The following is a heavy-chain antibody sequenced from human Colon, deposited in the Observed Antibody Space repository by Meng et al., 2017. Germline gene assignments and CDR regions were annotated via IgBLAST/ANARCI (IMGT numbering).Heavy chain of an antibody. D-gene: IGHD6-19*01. CDR3: VRSSGWVRTGFDP. CDR2: IGHSGIT. Sequence: QPQLQESGPGLVKPSEALSLPCSVYGGSISNTGYYWGLIRQPPGKGLEWIGSIGHSGITYYTPSLKSRVTVSIDTSKSQFSLKLTSVTAADTAVYYCVRSSGWVRTGFDPWGQGTLVTVSS. J-gene: IGHJ5*02. V-gene: IGHV4-39*01. CDR1: GGSISNTGYY.